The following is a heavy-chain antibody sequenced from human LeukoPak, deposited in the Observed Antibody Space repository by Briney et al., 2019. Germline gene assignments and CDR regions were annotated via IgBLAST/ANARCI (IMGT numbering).Heavy chain of an antibody. CDR2: IRYDRYNK. J-gene: IGHJ4*02. D-gene: IGHD6-13*01. Sequence: PGGSLRLSCAASGFTFISYDMHWVRQAPGKGLEWVAFIRYDRYNKYYADSVKGRFTISRDNAKNSLYLQMNSLRVEDTAVYYCARDGPGGRVSAAGSFDYWGQGTLVTVSS. CDR1: GFTFISYD. CDR3: ARDGPGGRVSAAGSFDY. V-gene: IGHV3-30*02.